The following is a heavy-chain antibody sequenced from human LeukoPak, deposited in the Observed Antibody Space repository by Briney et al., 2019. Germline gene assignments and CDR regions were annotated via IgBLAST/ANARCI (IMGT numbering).Heavy chain of an antibody. CDR2: ISGSGGST. Sequence: PGGSLRLSCAASGFTFSSYAMSWVRQAPGKGLEWVSAISGSGGSTYYADSVKGRFTISRDSSKNTLYLQMNSLRAEDTAVHYCAKVPKGYYDSSGYYNWGQGTLVTVSS. V-gene: IGHV3-23*01. CDR1: GFTFSSYA. J-gene: IGHJ4*02. D-gene: IGHD3-22*01. CDR3: AKVPKGYYDSSGYYN.